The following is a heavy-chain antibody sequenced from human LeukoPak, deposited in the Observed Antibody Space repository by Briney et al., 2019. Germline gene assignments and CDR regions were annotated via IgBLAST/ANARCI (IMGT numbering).Heavy chain of an antibody. CDR3: ARLPRGIGEGIDY. D-gene: IGHD3-10*01. CDR2: INPSGGST. J-gene: IGHJ4*02. V-gene: IGHV1-46*03. CDR1: VYTFTSYY. Sequence: ASVTVSCKASVYTFTSYYMHWVRQAPGQGLEWMGIINPSGGSTSYAQKFQGRVTMTRDTSTSTVYMELSSLRSEDTAVYYCARLPRGIGEGIDYWGQGTLVTVSS.